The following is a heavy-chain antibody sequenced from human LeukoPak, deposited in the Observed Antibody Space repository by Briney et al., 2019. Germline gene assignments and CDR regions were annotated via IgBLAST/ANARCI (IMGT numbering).Heavy chain of an antibody. CDR2: ISDDGSNK. CDR3: ASSPTYCSNTSCYINY. V-gene: IGHV3-30*03. CDR1: GFTFSSYG. Sequence: GGSLRLSCAASGFTFSSYGMHWVRQAPGKGLEWVAVISDDGSNKYYVDSVKGRFTISRDNSKNTLYLQMNSLRAEDTAVFYCASSPTYCSNTSCYINYWGQGALVTVSS. J-gene: IGHJ4*02. D-gene: IGHD2-2*02.